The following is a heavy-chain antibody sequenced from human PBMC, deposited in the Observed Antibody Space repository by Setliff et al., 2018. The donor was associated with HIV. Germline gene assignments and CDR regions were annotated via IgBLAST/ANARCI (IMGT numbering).Heavy chain of an antibody. CDR2: IYHSGST. CDR3: ARVITMVWTTFDP. D-gene: IGHD3-10*01. Sequence: KTSETLSLTCAVSGYSISSGYYWGWIRQPPGKGLEWIGSIYHSGSTYYNPSLKSRVTISINTSKNQFSLELRSVTAADTAVYYCARVITMVWTTFDPWGQGTLVTVSS. V-gene: IGHV4-38-2*01. CDR1: GYSISSGYY. J-gene: IGHJ5*02.